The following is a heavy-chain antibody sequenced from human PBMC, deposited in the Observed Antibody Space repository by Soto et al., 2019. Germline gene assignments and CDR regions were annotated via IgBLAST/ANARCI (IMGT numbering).Heavy chain of an antibody. CDR2: IIPIFGTA. V-gene: IGHV1-69*13. CDR3: ARGYYYDSSGHRGYYYGIDV. D-gene: IGHD3-22*01. Sequence: SVKVSCKASGCTFSSYAISWVRQAPGQGLEWMGGIIPIFGTANYAQKCQVRVSITADECTSTAYTELSSLRSEDTAVYYCARGYYYDSSGHRGYYYGIDVWGQGTTVTVSS. CDR1: GCTFSSYA. J-gene: IGHJ6*02.